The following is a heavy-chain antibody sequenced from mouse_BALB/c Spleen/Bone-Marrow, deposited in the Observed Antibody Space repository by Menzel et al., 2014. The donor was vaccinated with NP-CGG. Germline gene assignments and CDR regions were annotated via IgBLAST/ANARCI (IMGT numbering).Heavy chain of an antibody. CDR1: GYSFISYW. CDR3: TRWGVYDYDGGFAY. Sequence: VQLKESGTVLARPGASVKMSCKASGYSFISYWMHWVKQRPGQGLEWIGAIYPGNSDASYNQKVKGKAKLTAVTSASTAYMELISLTNEDSAVYYCTRWGVYDYDGGFAYWGQGTLVTVFA. V-gene: IGHV1-5*01. CDR2: IYPGNSDA. J-gene: IGHJ3*01. D-gene: IGHD2-4*01.